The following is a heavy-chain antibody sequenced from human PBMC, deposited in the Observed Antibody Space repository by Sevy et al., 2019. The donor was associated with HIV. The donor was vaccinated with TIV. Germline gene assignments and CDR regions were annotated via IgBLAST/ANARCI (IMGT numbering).Heavy chain of an antibody. J-gene: IGHJ6*02. D-gene: IGHD4-4*01. V-gene: IGHV3-21*01. CDR1: GFTFSSYS. CDR2: ISSSSSYI. Sequence: GGSLRLSCAASGFTFSSYSMNWVRQAPGKGLEWVSSISSSSSYIYYADSVKGRFTISRDNAKNSLYLQMNSLRAEDTAVYYCARDDAILVYSNYSGGEFLYYYGMDVWGQGTTVTVSS. CDR3: ARDDAILVYSNYSGGEFLYYYGMDV.